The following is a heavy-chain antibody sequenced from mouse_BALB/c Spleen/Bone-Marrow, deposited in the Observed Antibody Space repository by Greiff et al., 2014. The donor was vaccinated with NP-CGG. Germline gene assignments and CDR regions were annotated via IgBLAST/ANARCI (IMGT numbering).Heavy chain of an antibody. J-gene: IGHJ2*01. Sequence: VQVVESGAELVRPGSSVKISCKASGYAFSSYWMNWVKQRPGQGLEWIGQIYPGDGDTNYNGKFKGKATLIADKSSSTAYMQLSSLTSEDSAVYFCARVRNWADYWGQGTTLTVSS. D-gene: IGHD4-1*01. V-gene: IGHV1-80*01. CDR1: GYAFSSYW. CDR3: ARVRNWADY. CDR2: IYPGDGDT.